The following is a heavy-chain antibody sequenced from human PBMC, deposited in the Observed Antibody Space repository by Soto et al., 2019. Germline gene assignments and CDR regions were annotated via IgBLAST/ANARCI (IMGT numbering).Heavy chain of an antibody. CDR2: VQMSGTT. Sequence: SETLSLTCAVSGASVRSYHWSWIRQAAGKGLEWIGRVQMSGTTNYNPSLKTRVTMSLDTSKNEVSLRMTSVTAADTAVYFCAKDRSTMRWFDPWGQGSLVTVSS. CDR3: AKDRSTMRWFDP. D-gene: IGHD1-1*01. V-gene: IGHV4-4*07. CDR1: GASVRSYH. J-gene: IGHJ5*02.